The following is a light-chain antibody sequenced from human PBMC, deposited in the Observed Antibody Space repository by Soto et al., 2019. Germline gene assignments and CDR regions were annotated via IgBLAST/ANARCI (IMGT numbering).Light chain of an antibody. J-gene: IGLJ2*01. Sequence: QSALTQPASVSGSPGQSITISCTGTRSDVGGYNYVSWYQHHPGKAPNLMMYEVFNRPAGVSNRFSGSRSGNTASLTISGLQADDEGDYYCTSYASTNTYVVFGGGTKLTVL. V-gene: IGLV2-14*01. CDR3: TSYASTNTYVV. CDR2: EVF. CDR1: RSDVGGYNY.